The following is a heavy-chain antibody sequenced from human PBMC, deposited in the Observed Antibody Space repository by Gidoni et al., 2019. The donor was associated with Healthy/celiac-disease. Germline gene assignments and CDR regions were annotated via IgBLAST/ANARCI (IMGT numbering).Heavy chain of an antibody. CDR3: ARNWASPNYFDY. D-gene: IGHD3-16*01. CDR1: GGSISSGGYY. Sequence: QVQLQESGPGLGKPSQTLSLTCTVSGGSISSGGYYWSWIRQHPGKGLEWIGYIYYSGSTYYNPSLKSRVTISVDTSKNQFSLKLSSVTAADTAVYYCARNWASPNYFDYWGQGTLVTVSS. V-gene: IGHV4-31*03. J-gene: IGHJ4*02. CDR2: IYYSGST.